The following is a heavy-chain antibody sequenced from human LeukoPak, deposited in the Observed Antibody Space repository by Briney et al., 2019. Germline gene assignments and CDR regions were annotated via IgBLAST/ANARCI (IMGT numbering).Heavy chain of an antibody. Sequence: GGSLRLSCAASGFTFDDYGMTWVRQTPGKGLEWVSTINWNGGSTAYADSVKGRFTISRDNARNSLYLQMNSLRAEDAAVYYCAKEDCSGGRCYSLHYWGQGTLVTVSS. D-gene: IGHD2-15*01. V-gene: IGHV3-20*04. J-gene: IGHJ4*02. CDR3: AKEDCSGGRCYSLHY. CDR1: GFTFDDYG. CDR2: INWNGGST.